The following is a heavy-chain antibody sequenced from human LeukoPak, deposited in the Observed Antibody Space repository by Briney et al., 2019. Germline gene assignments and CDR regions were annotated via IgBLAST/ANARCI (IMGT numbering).Heavy chain of an antibody. Sequence: PGGSLRLSCAASVFTFSGYAMHGVRQSPGKGLEWVTVISYDGSNEYYADSVKGRFTISRENSKTTLYLQMNSLSVEDTAVYYCARVGYYASGPFSYFDYWGQGTLVTVSS. CDR2: ISYDGSNE. J-gene: IGHJ4*02. CDR3: ARVGYYASGPFSYFDY. V-gene: IGHV3-30-3*01. CDR1: VFTFSGYA. D-gene: IGHD3-10*01.